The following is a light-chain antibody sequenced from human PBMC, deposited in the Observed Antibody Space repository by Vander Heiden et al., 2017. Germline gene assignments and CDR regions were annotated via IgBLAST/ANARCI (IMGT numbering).Light chain of an antibody. CDR3: QKYKSSPWT. CDR2: DAA. Sequence: DIRMTQSPSTLSASVGDRVTITCRASQTISSWLAWYQQKPGKAPKLLIYDAASFESRVPSRPTDTGPGTEFTLTISSLQPDDFATYYCQKYKSSPWTFGQGTKVEIK. CDR1: QTISSW. J-gene: IGKJ1*01. V-gene: IGKV1-5*01.